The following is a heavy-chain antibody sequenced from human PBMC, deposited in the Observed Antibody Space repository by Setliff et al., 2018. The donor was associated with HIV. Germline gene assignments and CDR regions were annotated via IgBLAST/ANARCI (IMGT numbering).Heavy chain of an antibody. V-gene: IGHV4-4*02. CDR1: GGSINMNTW. D-gene: IGHD3-10*01. CDR2: LYHTGST. J-gene: IGHJ4*02. Sequence: PSETLSLTCDFSGGSINMNTWWSWVRQPPGKGLEWVGDLYHTGSTNLNPSLKSRVTISLDKSKNHFSLTLSSVTAADTAVYYCGGNSGTHRRDFNYWGQGTLVTVSS. CDR3: GGNSGTHRRDFNY.